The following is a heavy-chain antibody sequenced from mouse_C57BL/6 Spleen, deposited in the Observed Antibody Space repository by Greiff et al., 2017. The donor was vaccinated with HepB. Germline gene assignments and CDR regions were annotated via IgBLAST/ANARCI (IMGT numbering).Heavy chain of an antibody. CDR3: AREDGSSDKDAMDY. Sequence: EVHLVESGGGLVKPGGSLKLSCAASGFTFSDYGMHWVRQAPEKGLEWVAYISSGSSTIYYADTVKGRFTISRDNAKNTLFLQMSRLRSEDTAMFYCAREDGSSDKDAMDYWGQGTSVTVSS. V-gene: IGHV5-17*01. D-gene: IGHD1-1*01. J-gene: IGHJ4*01. CDR2: ISSGSSTI. CDR1: GFTFSDYG.